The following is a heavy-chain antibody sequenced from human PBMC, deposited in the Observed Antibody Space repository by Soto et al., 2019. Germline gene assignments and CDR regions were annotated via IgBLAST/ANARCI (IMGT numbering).Heavy chain of an antibody. Sequence: QVQLQESGPGLVKPSETLSLTCTVSGGSISSYSWSWIRQPPGKGLEWIGCIHNSASTNYNPSLKRRVTISIDTSKNQFSLKLSSVTAADTAVYYCVGDAYTCNGYKYWGQGTLVTVSS. CDR3: VGDAYTCNGYKY. CDR2: IHNSAST. J-gene: IGHJ4*02. CDR1: GGSISSYS. V-gene: IGHV4-59*08. D-gene: IGHD1-20*01.